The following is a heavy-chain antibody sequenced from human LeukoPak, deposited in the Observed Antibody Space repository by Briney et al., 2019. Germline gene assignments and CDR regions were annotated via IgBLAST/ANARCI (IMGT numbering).Heavy chain of an antibody. Sequence: GGSLRLSCVASGFAFSSYWMSWVRQAPGKGLELVANISPDGSAEDYVDSVRGRFAISRDNAKRSLYLQMNSLSPEDKAVYYCANQAYSQFDYWGQGTLVSVSS. CDR1: GFAFSSYW. J-gene: IGHJ4*02. CDR2: ISPDGSAE. CDR3: ANQAYSQFDY. V-gene: IGHV3-7*01. D-gene: IGHD4-11*01.